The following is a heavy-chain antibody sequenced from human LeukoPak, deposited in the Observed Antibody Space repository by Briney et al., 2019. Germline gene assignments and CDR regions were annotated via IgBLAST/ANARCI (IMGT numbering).Heavy chain of an antibody. V-gene: IGHV4-59*08. CDR3: ARLGSDGYNLGFDY. CDR1: GGSISSYC. J-gene: IGHJ4*02. CDR2: IYYSGST. Sequence: SETLSLTCTVSGGSISSYCWSWIRQPPGKGLEWIGYIYYSGSTNYNPSLKSRVTISVDTSKNQFSLKLSSVTAADTAVYYCARLGSDGYNLGFDYWGQGTLVTVSS. D-gene: IGHD5-24*01.